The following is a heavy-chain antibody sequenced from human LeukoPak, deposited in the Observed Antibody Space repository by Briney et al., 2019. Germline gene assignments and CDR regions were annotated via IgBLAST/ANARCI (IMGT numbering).Heavy chain of an antibody. CDR1: GASVTSYY. J-gene: IGHJ4*02. V-gene: IGHV4-59*02. CDR3: ATVRGSSGYSN. Sequence: SETLSLTCSVSGASVTSYYCNWIRQPPGKGLEWIGNVYNSGSTSYNPSLRSRATIAVDTSKKQFSLMLSSVAAADTAVYYCATVRGSSGYSNWGQGNLVTVFS. CDR2: VYNSGST. D-gene: IGHD3-22*01.